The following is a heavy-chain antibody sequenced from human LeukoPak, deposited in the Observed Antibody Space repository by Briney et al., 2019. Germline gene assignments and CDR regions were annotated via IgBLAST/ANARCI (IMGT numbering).Heavy chain of an antibody. CDR1: GLTFSSYG. CDR3: ARTNLFVDTAVNDAFDV. J-gene: IGHJ3*01. V-gene: IGHV3-33*01. D-gene: IGHD5-18*01. CDR2: IWYDGSDK. Sequence: PGRSLRLSCAASGLTFSSYGMHWVRQAPGEGLEWVAVIWYDGSDKYYADSVKGRFTISRDNSKSTLYLQMSSLRAEDTAVYYCARTNLFVDTAVNDAFDVWGQGTMVIVSS.